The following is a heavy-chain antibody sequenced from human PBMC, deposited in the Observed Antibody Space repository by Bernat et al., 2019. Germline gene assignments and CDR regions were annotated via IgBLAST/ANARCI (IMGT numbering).Heavy chain of an antibody. CDR3: ARDTRYSSGPLGHYGMDV. V-gene: IGHV4-30-4*01. J-gene: IGHJ6*02. CDR1: GGSISSGDYY. Sequence: QVQLQESGPGLVKPSQTLSLTCTFSGGSISSGDYYWSWIRQPPGKGLEWIGYIYYSGSTYYNPSLKSRVTISVDTSKNQFSLKLSSVTAADTAVYYCARDTRYSSGPLGHYGMDVWGQGTTVTVSS. CDR2: IYYSGST. D-gene: IGHD2-15*01.